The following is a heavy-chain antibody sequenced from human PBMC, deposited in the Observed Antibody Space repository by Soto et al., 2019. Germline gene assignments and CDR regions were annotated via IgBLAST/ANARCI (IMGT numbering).Heavy chain of an antibody. CDR1: GYTFTSHA. D-gene: IGHD6-13*01. CDR3: ARDGIAAAGTSWFDP. V-gene: IGHV1-3*01. Sequence: ASVKVSCKASGYTFTSHAMHWVRQAPGQRLEWMGWINAGNGNTKYSQKFQGRVTITTDTSASTAYMELSSLRSEDTAVYYCARDGIAAAGTSWFDPWAQGTLVTVSS. CDR2: INAGNGNT. J-gene: IGHJ5*02.